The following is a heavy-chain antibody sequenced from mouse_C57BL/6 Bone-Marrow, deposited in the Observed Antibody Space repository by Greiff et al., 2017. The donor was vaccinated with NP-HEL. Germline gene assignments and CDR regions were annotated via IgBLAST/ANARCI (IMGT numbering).Heavy chain of an antibody. CDR1: GYTFTSYW. D-gene: IGHD4-1*01. CDR3: ARERLGRFFFFDY. CDR2: IHPNSGST. Sequence: VQLQQPGAELVKPGASVKLSCKASGYTFTSYWMHWVKQRPGQGLEWIGMIHPNSGSTNYNEKFKSKATLTVDKSSSTAYMQLSSLTSEDSAVYYCARERLGRFFFFDYWGQGTTLTVSS. J-gene: IGHJ2*01. V-gene: IGHV1-64*01.